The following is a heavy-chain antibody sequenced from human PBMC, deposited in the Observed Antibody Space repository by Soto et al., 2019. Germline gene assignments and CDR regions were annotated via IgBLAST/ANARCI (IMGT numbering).Heavy chain of an antibody. Sequence: GGSLRLSCAASGFTFSSYGMHWVRQAPGKGLEWVAVIWYDGSNKYYADSVKGRFTISRDNSKNTLYLQMNSLRAEDTAVYYCARDLYDFWSGYGPHFDYWGQGTLVTVSS. J-gene: IGHJ4*02. D-gene: IGHD3-3*01. CDR1: GFTFSSYG. CDR2: IWYDGSNK. CDR3: ARDLYDFWSGYGPHFDY. V-gene: IGHV3-33*01.